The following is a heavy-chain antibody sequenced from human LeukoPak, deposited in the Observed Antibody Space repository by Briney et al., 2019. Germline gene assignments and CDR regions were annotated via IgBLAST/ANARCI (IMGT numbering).Heavy chain of an antibody. Sequence: SETLSLTCTVSGGSISSYYWSWIRQPLGKGLEWIGYIYYSGSTNYNPSLKSRVTISVDTSKNQFSLKLSSVTAADTAVYYCARSRHSFDRWGQGTLVTVSS. D-gene: IGHD3-3*02. J-gene: IGHJ4*02. CDR3: ARSRHSFDR. V-gene: IGHV4-59*01. CDR2: IYYSGST. CDR1: GGSISSYY.